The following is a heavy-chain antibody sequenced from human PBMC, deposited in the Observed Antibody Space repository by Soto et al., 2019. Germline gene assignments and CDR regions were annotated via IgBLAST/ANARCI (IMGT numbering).Heavy chain of an antibody. D-gene: IGHD1-7*01. J-gene: IGHJ6*03. CDR3: AREPNWNYGHYYMDV. V-gene: IGHV3-33*01. Sequence: QTGGSLRLSCAASGFTFSSYGMHWVRQAPGKGLEWVAVIWYDGSNKYYADSVKGRFTISRDNSKNTLYLQMNSLRAEDTAVYYCAREPNWNYGHYYMDVWGKGTTVTVSS. CDR2: IWYDGSNK. CDR1: GFTFSSYG.